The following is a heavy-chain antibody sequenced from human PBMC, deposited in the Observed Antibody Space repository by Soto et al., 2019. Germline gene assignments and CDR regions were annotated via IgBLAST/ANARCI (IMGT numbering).Heavy chain of an antibody. Sequence: QVQLVQSGAEMKEPGSSVKVSCKTSGGTFSSSAISWLRQAPGQGLEWMGGIIPLFRTPDYAQKFQGRVTIAADEAPSTAYMELSSLRSEDTAVYYCARDNDRLQVGGNYYSSLDVWGQGTTITVSS. CDR2: IIPLFRTP. CDR1: GGTFSSSA. V-gene: IGHV1-69*12. D-gene: IGHD4-4*01. J-gene: IGHJ6*02. CDR3: ARDNDRLQVGGNYYSSLDV.